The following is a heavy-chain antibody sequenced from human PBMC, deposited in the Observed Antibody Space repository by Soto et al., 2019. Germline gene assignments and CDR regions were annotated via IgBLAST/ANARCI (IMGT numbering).Heavy chain of an antibody. V-gene: IGHV1-69*13. J-gene: IGHJ4*02. CDR1: GGTFYTYT. CDR3: ARIPRYSFPTSDDLDS. CDR2: VTPIYPTT. D-gene: IGHD5-18*01. Sequence: ASVKVSCKASGGTFYTYTFSWVRQAPGQGLEWMGSVTPIYPTTNYAEKFQGRLTVTADGSTNTAYMELNSLTSEDTAVYYCARIPRYSFPTSDDLDSWGQGTLVTVSS.